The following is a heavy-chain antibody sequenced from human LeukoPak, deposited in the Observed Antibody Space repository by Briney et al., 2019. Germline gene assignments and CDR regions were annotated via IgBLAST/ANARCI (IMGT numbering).Heavy chain of an antibody. D-gene: IGHD6-13*01. V-gene: IGHV3-20*04. CDR3: AIRLAAAGNPPFDY. CDR1: GFTFSSYA. Sequence: GGSLRLSCAASGFTFSSYAMSWVRQAPGKGLEWVAYVNWDGETTNYADSVKGRFTISRDNARNSLFLQMGSLSAEDTALYYCAIRLAAAGNPPFDYWGQGTLVTVST. CDR2: VNWDGETT. J-gene: IGHJ4*02.